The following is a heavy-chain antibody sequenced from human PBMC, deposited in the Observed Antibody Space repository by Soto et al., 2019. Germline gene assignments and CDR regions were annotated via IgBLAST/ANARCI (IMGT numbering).Heavy chain of an antibody. V-gene: IGHV3-21*01. J-gene: IGHJ6*02. D-gene: IGHD2-15*01. CDR1: GFTFSSYS. CDR3: ARVGGYCSGGSCYSFVWYYYYGMDV. Sequence: PGGSLRLSCAASGFTFSSYSMNWVRQAPGKGLEWVSSISSSSSYIYYADSVKGRLTISRDNAKNSLYLQMNSLGAEDTAVYYCARVGGYCSGGSCYSFVWYYYYGMDVWGQGTTVTVSS. CDR2: ISSSSSYI.